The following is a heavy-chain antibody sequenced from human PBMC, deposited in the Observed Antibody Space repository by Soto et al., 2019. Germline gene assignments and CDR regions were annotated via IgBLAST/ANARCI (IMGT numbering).Heavy chain of an antibody. CDR1: GGTFSSYA. CDR2: IIPIFGTA. V-gene: IGHV1-69*01. J-gene: IGHJ6*02. Sequence: QVQLVQSGAEVKKPGSSVKVSCKASGGTFSSYAISWVRQAPGQGLEWMGGIIPIFGTAYYAQKFQGRVTITADESTSTAYMELSSLRSEDTALYYCARARCCSSTSCHALGDYYYYGMDVWGQGTTVTVSS. D-gene: IGHD2-2*01. CDR3: ARARCCSSTSCHALGDYYYYGMDV.